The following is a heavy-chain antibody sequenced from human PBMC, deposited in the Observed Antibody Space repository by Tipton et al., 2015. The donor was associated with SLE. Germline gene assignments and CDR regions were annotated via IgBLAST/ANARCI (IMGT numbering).Heavy chain of an antibody. CDR3: AGHDTNYGRNWFDP. CDR1: GGSISSGSYY. J-gene: IGHJ5*02. Sequence: TLSLTCTVSGGSISSGSYYWGWVRQPAGKGLEWIGRIYTGGNTKYNPSLESRVTLSVDTSKDQFSLKLSSVTAADTAVYYCAGHDTNYGRNWFDPWGQGTLVTVSS. D-gene: IGHD2-8*01. CDR2: IYTGGNT. V-gene: IGHV4-61*02.